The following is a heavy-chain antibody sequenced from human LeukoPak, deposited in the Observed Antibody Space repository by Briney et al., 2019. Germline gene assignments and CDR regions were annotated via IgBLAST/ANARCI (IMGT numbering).Heavy chain of an antibody. CDR1: DYSISSGYY. V-gene: IGHV4-38-2*02. D-gene: IGHD3-10*01. CDR2: IYHSGST. CDR3: AREPSRGFGGLSLPFDY. Sequence: SETLSLTCAVSDYSISSGYYWGWIRQPPGKGLEWIGSIYHSGSTYYNPSLKSRVTISVDTSKNQLSLKLSSVTAADTAVYYCAREPSRGFGGLSLPFDYWGQGTLVTVSS. J-gene: IGHJ4*02.